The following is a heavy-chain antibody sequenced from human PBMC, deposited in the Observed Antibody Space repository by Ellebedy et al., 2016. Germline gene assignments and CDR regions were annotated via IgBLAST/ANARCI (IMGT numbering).Heavy chain of an antibody. CDR2: IKHDGSEQ. V-gene: IGHV3-7*01. CDR1: GFIFSTYW. D-gene: IGHD3-22*01. J-gene: IGHJ4*02. CDR3: VSQIALGY. Sequence: GESLKISXAASGFIFSTYWMSWLRQAPGRGLEWVGNIKHDGSEQLYVDSVKGRFTISRDNAKNTLYLQMNSLRAEDTAVYYCVSQIALGYWGQGTLVTVSS.